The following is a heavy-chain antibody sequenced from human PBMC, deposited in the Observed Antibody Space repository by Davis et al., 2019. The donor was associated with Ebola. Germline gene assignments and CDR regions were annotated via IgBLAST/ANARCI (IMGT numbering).Heavy chain of an antibody. CDR2: ISSSSSTI. J-gene: IGHJ6*02. V-gene: IGHV3-48*02. D-gene: IGHD3-10*01. Sequence: GESLKISCAASGFTFSSYSMNWVRQAPGKGLEWVSYISSSSSTIYYADSVKGRFTISGDNAKNSLYLQMNSLRDEDTAVYYCAKGDENGLGSLYYYYGMDVWGQGTTVTVSS. CDR1: GFTFSSYS. CDR3: AKGDENGLGSLYYYYGMDV.